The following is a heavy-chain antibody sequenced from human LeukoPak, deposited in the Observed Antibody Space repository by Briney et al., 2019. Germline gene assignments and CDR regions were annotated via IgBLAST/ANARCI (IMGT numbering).Heavy chain of an antibody. Sequence: GGSLRLSCAASGFTFSNAWMSWVRQAPGKGLEWVGRIKSKTDGGTTDYAAPVKGRFTISRDDSKNTLYLQMNSLKTEDTAVYYCTTDPGGSGWYRGDAFDIWGQGTMVTVSS. CDR2: IKSKTDGGTT. CDR3: TTDPGGSGWYRGDAFDI. J-gene: IGHJ3*02. V-gene: IGHV3-15*01. CDR1: GFTFSNAW. D-gene: IGHD6-19*01.